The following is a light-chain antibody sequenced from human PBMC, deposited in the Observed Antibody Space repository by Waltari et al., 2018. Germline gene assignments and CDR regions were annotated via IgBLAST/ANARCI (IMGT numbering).Light chain of an antibody. V-gene: IGKV1-9*01. Sequence: DIQSTHSPSFLSTSVGDRVTITCRANQDISSYLAWYQQKPGKAPKLLISAASTLQSAVPSRFSGSGSGTEFTLTISSLQSEDIATYYCQQLLSYPLTFGGGTKVEIK. CDR2: AAS. J-gene: IGKJ4*01. CDR3: QQLLSYPLT. CDR1: QDISSY.